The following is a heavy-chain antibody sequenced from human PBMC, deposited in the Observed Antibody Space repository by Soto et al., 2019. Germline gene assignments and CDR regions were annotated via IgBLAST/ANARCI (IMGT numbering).Heavy chain of an antibody. CDR3: ANDPGPYSHFDY. V-gene: IGHV3-30*18. Sequence: SGGSLRLSCAASGFTFSSYGMHWVRQAPGKGLEWVAVISYDGINKYYADSVKGRFTISRDNSKNTLYLQMNSLRAEDTAVYYCANDPGPYSHFDYWGQGTLVTVSS. CDR2: ISYDGINK. D-gene: IGHD2-21*01. J-gene: IGHJ4*02. CDR1: GFTFSSYG.